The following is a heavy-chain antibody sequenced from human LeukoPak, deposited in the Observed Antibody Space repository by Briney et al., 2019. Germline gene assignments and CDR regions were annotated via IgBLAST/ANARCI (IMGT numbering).Heavy chain of an antibody. J-gene: IGHJ4*02. Sequence: GGSLRLSCAASGFTVSSNYMSWVRQAPGKGLEWVSSISSSSSYIYYADSVKGRFTISRDNAKNSLYLQMNSLRAEDTAVYYCAREKIISSGWNNWGQGTLVTVSS. V-gene: IGHV3-21*01. CDR1: GFTVSSNY. CDR2: ISSSSSYI. CDR3: AREKIISSGWNN. D-gene: IGHD6-19*01.